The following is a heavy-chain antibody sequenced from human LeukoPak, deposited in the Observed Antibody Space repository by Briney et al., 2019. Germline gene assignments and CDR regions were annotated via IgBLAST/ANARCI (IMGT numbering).Heavy chain of an antibody. Sequence: PGGSLRLSCAASGFTVSSNYMSWVRQAPGKGLEWVSVIYSGGSTYYADSVKGRFTISRDNSKNTLYLQMNSLRAEDTAVYYCARAPDYYDGSGYWYSHFDYWGQGTLVTVSS. CDR2: IYSGGST. D-gene: IGHD3-22*01. J-gene: IGHJ4*02. CDR1: GFTVSSNY. CDR3: ARAPDYYDGSGYWYSHFDY. V-gene: IGHV3-53*01.